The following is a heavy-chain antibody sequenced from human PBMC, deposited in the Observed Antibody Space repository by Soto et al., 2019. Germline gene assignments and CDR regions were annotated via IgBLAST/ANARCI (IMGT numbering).Heavy chain of an antibody. D-gene: IGHD7-27*01. CDR1: GCAFSGYV. J-gene: IGHJ4*02. V-gene: IGHV3-23*01. CDR3: AKVLPNWGSPVRFDS. CDR2: ISGSDGST. Sequence: PAGSLRLSCAASGCAFSGYVLSWVRQAPGKGLEWVSVISGSDGSTNYADSVKGRFTISRDNSKNTLYLQMNSLRAEDTAVYFCAKVLPNWGSPVRFDSWGQGTLVTVSS.